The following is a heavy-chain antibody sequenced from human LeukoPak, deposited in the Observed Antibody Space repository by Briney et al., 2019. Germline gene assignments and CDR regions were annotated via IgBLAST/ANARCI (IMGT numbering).Heavy chain of an antibody. CDR2: ISGGGGST. CDR3: ARLRVPTLSSGWYQDAFDI. J-gene: IGHJ3*02. Sequence: GGSLRLSCAASGFTFSNYAMSWVRQAPGKGLEWVSSISGGGGSTYYADSVRGRLTISRDNSKNTMDLQMNSLRAEDTAIYYCARLRVPTLSSGWYQDAFDIWGQGTMVTVSS. D-gene: IGHD6-19*01. V-gene: IGHV3-23*01. CDR1: GFTFSNYA.